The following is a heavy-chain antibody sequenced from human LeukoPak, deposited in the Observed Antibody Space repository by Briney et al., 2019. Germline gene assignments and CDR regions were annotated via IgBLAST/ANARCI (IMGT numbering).Heavy chain of an antibody. CDR2: ISWNSGRI. CDR3: AKSTYYDFWSGYLDY. V-gene: IGHV3-9*03. D-gene: IGHD3-3*01. Sequence: GGSLRLSCVASGFTFTTYWMHWVRQAPGKGLEWVSGISWNSGRIGYVDSVKGRFTISRDNAKNSLYLQMNSLKPEDMAVYYCAKSTYYDFWSGYLDYWGQGTRVTVSS. J-gene: IGHJ4*02. CDR1: GFTFTTYW.